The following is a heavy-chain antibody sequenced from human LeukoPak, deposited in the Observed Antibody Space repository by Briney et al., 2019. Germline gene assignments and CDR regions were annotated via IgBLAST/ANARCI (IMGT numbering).Heavy chain of an antibody. J-gene: IGHJ4*02. D-gene: IGHD2-15*01. Sequence: GGSLRLSCVASGFTLGNYWTHWVRQAPGKGLVWVSHINTDGSSTNYADSVKGRFTISRDNARNTLYLQMNSVRVENTGVYYCARDLTHCSGGRGHTSPNDCWGQGTQVTVSS. CDR1: GFTLGNYW. V-gene: IGHV3-74*01. CDR2: INTDGSST. CDR3: ARDLTHCSGGRGHTSPNDC.